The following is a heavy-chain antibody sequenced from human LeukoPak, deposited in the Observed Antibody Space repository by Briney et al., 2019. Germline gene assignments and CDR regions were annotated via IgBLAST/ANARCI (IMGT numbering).Heavy chain of an antibody. CDR3: ARAWIQLWLPFDY. J-gene: IGHJ4*02. CDR2: ISNDGSNK. Sequence: GGSLRLSCAASGFTFSSYAMSWVRQAPGKGLEWVAVISNDGSNKYYADSVKGRFTISRDNSKNTLYLQMNSLRAEDTAVHYCARAWIQLWLPFDYWDQGTLVTVSS. V-gene: IGHV3-30-3*01. D-gene: IGHD5-18*01. CDR1: GFTFSSYA.